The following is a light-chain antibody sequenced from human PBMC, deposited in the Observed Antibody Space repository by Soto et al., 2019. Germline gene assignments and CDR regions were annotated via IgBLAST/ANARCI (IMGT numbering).Light chain of an antibody. V-gene: IGKV1-12*01. CDR3: QQTLSFPPT. CDR2: TGS. Sequence: DIQRTQSPSSVSASVGYRVTITCRASQAIDSWLAWYQQKPGEAPKLLIFTGSLLHSGVPPRFSGSGSGTDFTHTISSLQPEDFATYYCQQTLSFPPTFGQGTKVDIK. J-gene: IGKJ1*01. CDR1: QAIDSW.